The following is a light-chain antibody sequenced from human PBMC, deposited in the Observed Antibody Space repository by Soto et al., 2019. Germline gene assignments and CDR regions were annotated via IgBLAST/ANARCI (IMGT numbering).Light chain of an antibody. CDR1: QSVSDNY. V-gene: IGKV3-20*01. J-gene: IGKJ4*01. Sequence: ETVMTQSPATLSVSPGERATLSCRASQSVSDNYLAWYQQRSGQAPRLVISGASSRASAVPARFSGSGSGADFTLTIRRLEPEDFAVYYCQQYGSSPLTFGGGTKVDIK. CDR2: GAS. CDR3: QQYGSSPLT.